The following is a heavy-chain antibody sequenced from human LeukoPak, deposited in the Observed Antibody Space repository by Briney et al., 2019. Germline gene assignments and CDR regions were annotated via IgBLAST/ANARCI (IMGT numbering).Heavy chain of an antibody. D-gene: IGHD3-22*01. J-gene: IGHJ5*02. CDR1: GGSFSGYY. CDR3: ARVVVMDWFDP. Sequence: SETLSLTCAVYGGSFSGYYWSLIRQPPGKGLEWIGEINHSGSTNYNPSLKSRVTISVDTSKNQFSLKLSSVTAADTAVYYCARVVVMDWFDPWGQGTLVTVSS. CDR2: INHSGST. V-gene: IGHV4-34*01.